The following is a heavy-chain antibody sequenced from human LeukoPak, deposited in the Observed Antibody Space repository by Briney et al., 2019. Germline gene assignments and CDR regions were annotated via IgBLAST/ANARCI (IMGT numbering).Heavy chain of an antibody. CDR2: ISAYNGNT. J-gene: IGHJ4*02. D-gene: IGHD3-22*01. CDR3: ARVRGYYDSSGPRAY. Sequence: ASVKVSCKASGYTFSSYGISWVRQAPGQGLEWMGWISAYNGNTNYAQKLQGRVTMTTDTSTSTAYMELRSLRSDDTAVYYCARVRGYYDSSGPRAYCCQGTLVTVSS. CDR1: GYTFSSYG. V-gene: IGHV1-18*01.